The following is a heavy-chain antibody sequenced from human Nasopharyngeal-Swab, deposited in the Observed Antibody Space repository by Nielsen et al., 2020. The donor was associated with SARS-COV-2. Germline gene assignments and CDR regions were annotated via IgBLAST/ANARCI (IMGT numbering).Heavy chain of an antibody. Sequence: WIRQPPGKGLEWIGYIYYSGSTNYNPSLKSRVTISVDTSKNQFSPKLSSVTAADTAVYYCARDRTIFGVVQGWFDPWGQGTLVTVSS. CDR3: ARDRTIFGVVQGWFDP. V-gene: IGHV4-59*01. CDR2: IYYSGST. D-gene: IGHD3-3*01. J-gene: IGHJ5*02.